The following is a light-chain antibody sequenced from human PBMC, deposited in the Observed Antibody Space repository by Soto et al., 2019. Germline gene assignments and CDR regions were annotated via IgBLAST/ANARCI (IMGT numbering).Light chain of an antibody. V-gene: IGLV2-11*01. Sequence: QSVLTQPPSVSGSPGQSVTISCTGTSSDVGGYNYVSWYQQHPGKAPKLVIYDVTKRPSGVPDRFSGSKSGNTASLTISGLQAEDEADYFCCSYAGSYTFVVFGGGTKVTVL. CDR2: DVT. J-gene: IGLJ2*01. CDR1: SSDVGGYNY. CDR3: CSYAGSYTFVV.